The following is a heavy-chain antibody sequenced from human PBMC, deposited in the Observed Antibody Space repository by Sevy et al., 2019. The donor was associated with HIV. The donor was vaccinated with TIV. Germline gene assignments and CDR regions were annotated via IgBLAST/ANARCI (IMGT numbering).Heavy chain of an antibody. CDR1: GYTFTGYY. Sequence: ASVMVSCKASGYTFTGYYMHWVRQAPGQGLEWMGWINPDSGGTNYAQKFQGWVTMTRDTSISTAYMELSRLRSDDTAVYYCARGGVGLRLNYYYYGMDVWGQGTTVTVSS. D-gene: IGHD5-12*01. V-gene: IGHV1-2*04. J-gene: IGHJ6*02. CDR2: INPDSGGT. CDR3: ARGGVGLRLNYYYYGMDV.